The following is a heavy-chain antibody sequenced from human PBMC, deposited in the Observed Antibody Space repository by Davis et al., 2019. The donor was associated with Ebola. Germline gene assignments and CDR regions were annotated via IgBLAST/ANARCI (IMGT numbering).Heavy chain of an antibody. CDR3: ARAIEYSSSGP. V-gene: IGHV3-21*01. Sequence: GESLKISCAASGFPFTTYTLNWVRQAPGKGLECVASVSSYSDKIYYADSVKGRFTASRDNAKNSLFLQMNSLRAEDTAVYYCARAIEYSSSGPWGQGTMVTVSS. CDR1: GFPFTTYT. D-gene: IGHD6-6*01. CDR2: VSSYSDKI. J-gene: IGHJ3*01.